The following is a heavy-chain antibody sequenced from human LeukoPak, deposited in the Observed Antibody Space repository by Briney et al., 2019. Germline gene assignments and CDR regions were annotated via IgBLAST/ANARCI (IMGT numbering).Heavy chain of an antibody. Sequence: GGSLRLSCAASGFTFSSHGMSWVRQGPGKGLEWVSGISGSGGDTYYADSVKGRFTISRDNSKSTLYLQMNSLRAEDTAIYYCAKPGYSSSWYRNFDYWGQGTLVTVSS. CDR3: AKPGYSSSWYRNFDY. CDR1: GFTFSSHG. CDR2: ISGSGGDT. V-gene: IGHV3-23*01. J-gene: IGHJ4*02. D-gene: IGHD6-13*01.